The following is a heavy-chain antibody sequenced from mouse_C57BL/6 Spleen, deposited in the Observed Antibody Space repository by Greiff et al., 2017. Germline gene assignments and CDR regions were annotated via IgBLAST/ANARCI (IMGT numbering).Heavy chain of an antibody. CDR2: ISSGSSTI. CDR3: ARWRGPGGYAMDY. V-gene: IGHV5-17*01. CDR1: GFTFSDYG. Sequence: EVQGVESGGGLVKPGGSLTLSCAASGFTFSDYGMHWVRQAPEKGLVWVAYISSGSSTIYYADTVKGRFTISRDNAKNTLFLQMTSLRSEDTAMYYCARWRGPGGYAMDYWGQGTSVTVSS. J-gene: IGHJ4*01.